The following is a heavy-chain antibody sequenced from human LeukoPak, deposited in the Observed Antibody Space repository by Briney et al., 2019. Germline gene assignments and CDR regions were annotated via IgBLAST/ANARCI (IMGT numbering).Heavy chain of an antibody. CDR1: GVSITSYY. V-gene: IGHV4-59*01. CDR2: IYYSGST. D-gene: IGHD2-2*02. CDR3: ARDPEPVVPAAIDY. Sequence: SETLSLTCTVSGVSITSYYWSWIRQPPGKGLEWIGYIYYSGSTNYNPSLKSRVTISVDTSKNQFSLKLSSVTAADTAVYYCARDPEPVVPAAIDYWGQGTLVTVSS. J-gene: IGHJ4*02.